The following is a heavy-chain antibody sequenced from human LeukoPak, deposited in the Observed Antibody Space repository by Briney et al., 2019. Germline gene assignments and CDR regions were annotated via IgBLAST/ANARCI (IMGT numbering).Heavy chain of an antibody. V-gene: IGHV3-48*04. CDR3: ARALRYFDWLSTSPEYNWFDP. D-gene: IGHD3-9*01. CDR2: ISSSSSTI. J-gene: IGHJ5*02. Sequence: PGGSLRLSCAASGFTLSSYSMNWVRQAPGKGLEWVSYISSSSSTIYYADSVKGRFTISRDNAKNSLYLQMNSLRAEDTAVYYCARALRYFDWLSTSPEYNWFDPWGQGTLVTVSS. CDR1: GFTLSSYS.